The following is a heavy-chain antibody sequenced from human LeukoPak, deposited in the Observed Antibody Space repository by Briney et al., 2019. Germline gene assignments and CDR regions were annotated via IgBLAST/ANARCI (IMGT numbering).Heavy chain of an antibody. J-gene: IGHJ5*01. V-gene: IGHV4-34*01. Sequence: SETLSLTCAVYGGSFSGYYWSWIRQPPGKGLEWIGEINHSGSTNYNPSLKSRLIISVDTSKNQFSLKLKSVTGADTAVYYCARGSPKHDSWGQGTLVTVSS. CDR2: INHSGST. CDR3: ARGSPKHDS. CDR1: GGSFSGYY.